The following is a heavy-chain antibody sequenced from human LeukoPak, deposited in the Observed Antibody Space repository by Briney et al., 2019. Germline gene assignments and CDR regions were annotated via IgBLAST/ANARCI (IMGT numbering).Heavy chain of an antibody. J-gene: IGHJ4*02. CDR2: MNPNSGNT. Sequence: ASVKVSCKASGYTFTSYDINWVRQATGQGLEWMGWMNPNSGNTGYAQKFQGRVTMTRNTSISTAYMELSSLRSEDTAVYYCARAPAMRSSSWTPRDYWGRGTLVTVSS. CDR3: ARAPAMRSSSWTPRDY. CDR1: GYTFTSYD. V-gene: IGHV1-8*01. D-gene: IGHD6-13*01.